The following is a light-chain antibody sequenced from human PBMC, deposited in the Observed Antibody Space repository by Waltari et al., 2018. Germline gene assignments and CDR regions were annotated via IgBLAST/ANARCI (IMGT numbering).Light chain of an antibody. CDR1: ESISIN. J-gene: IGKJ2*01. V-gene: IGKV3-15*01. CDR3: QQYYSSYT. Sequence: TQSPATLSVSLGERVTLTCRASESISINLAWYQQKPGQTPRLIIHGASKRATGVPARFAGSGSRTEFTLIISSLQSEDIAVYYCQQYYSSYTFGQGTKLEIK. CDR2: GAS.